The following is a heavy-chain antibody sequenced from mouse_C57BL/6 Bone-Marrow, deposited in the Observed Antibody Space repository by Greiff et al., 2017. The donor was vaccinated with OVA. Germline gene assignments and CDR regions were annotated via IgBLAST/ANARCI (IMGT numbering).Heavy chain of an antibody. D-gene: IGHD1-1*01. J-gene: IGHJ1*03. CDR2: ISGGGGNT. Sequence: EVMLVESGGGLVKPGGSLKLSCAASGFTFSSYTMSWVRQTPEKRLEWVATISGGGGNTYYPDSVKGRFTISRDNAKNTLYLQMSSLRSEDTALYYCAPDYYGSSYDWYFDVWGTGTTVTVSS. CDR1: GFTFSSYT. CDR3: APDYYGSSYDWYFDV. V-gene: IGHV5-9*01.